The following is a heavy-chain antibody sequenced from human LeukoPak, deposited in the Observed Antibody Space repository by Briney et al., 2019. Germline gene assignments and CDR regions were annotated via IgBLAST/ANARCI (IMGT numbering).Heavy chain of an antibody. Sequence: GGSLRLSCVASGFSFSSYGMHWVRQAPGKGLEWVAVISYDGSNKYYADSVKGRFTISRDNSKNTLYLQMNSLRAEDTAVYYCARDFSVGAMDYWGQGTLVTVSS. CDR1: GFSFSSYG. CDR3: ARDFSVGAMDY. V-gene: IGHV3-30*19. CDR2: ISYDGSNK. J-gene: IGHJ4*02. D-gene: IGHD1-26*01.